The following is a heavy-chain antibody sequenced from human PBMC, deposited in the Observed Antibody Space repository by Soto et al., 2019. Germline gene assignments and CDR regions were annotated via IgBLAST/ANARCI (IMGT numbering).Heavy chain of an antibody. Sequence: PSETLSLTCAVYGGSFSGYYWSWIRQPPGRGLEWVGGINHSGKTHYNPSLKNRVTISVDRSKNQFSLQMTSVTAADTAVYYCAKNLPRTGRFDYWGQGTLVTVSS. CDR3: AKNLPRTGRFDY. CDR2: INHSGKT. V-gene: IGHV4-34*01. J-gene: IGHJ4*02. CDR1: GGSFSGYY.